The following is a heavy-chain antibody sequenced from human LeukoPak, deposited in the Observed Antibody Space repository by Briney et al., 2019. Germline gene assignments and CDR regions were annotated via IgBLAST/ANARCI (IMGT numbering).Heavy chain of an antibody. CDR2: IYYTGST. CDR1: GDSISNSY. V-gene: IGHV4-59*08. J-gene: IGHJ3*02. D-gene: IGHD6-19*01. CDR3: ARSSGWYVEGAFDI. Sequence: SETLSLTCTVSGDSISNSYRSWIRQPPGKGLEWIGYIYYTGSTNYNPSLKSRDTMSIDTSKNQFSLKLSSVTAADTAVYYCARSSGWYVEGAFDIWGQGTMVTVSS.